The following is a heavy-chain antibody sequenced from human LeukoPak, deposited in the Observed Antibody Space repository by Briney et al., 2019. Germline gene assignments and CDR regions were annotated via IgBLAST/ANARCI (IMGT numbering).Heavy chain of an antibody. CDR1: GGTFSSYA. D-gene: IGHD4-17*01. CDR2: ISAYNGNT. Sequence: ASVKVSCKASGGTFSSYAISWVRPTPGQGLEWMGWISAYNGNTNYAQKLQGRVTMTTDTSTSTAYMELRSLRSDDTAVYYCARLYGDYVSWFDPWGQGTLVTVSS. V-gene: IGHV1-18*01. J-gene: IGHJ5*02. CDR3: ARLYGDYVSWFDP.